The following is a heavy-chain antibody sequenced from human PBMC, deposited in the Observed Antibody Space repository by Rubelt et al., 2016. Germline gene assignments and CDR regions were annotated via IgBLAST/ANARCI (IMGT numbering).Heavy chain of an antibody. J-gene: IGHJ4*02. Sequence: EVQLVESGGGLVQPGGSLRLSCAASGFTFSSYAMSWVRQAPGKGLAWFSAISGRGGSTYYADSGKGRLTISRDNSKNPLYLQMNSLRAEDTAVYYCAKVGGGRVGAFDYWGQGTLVAVSS. D-gene: IGHD1-26*01. V-gene: IGHV3-23*04. CDR2: ISGRGGST. CDR3: AKVGGGRVGAFDY. CDR1: GFTFSSYA.